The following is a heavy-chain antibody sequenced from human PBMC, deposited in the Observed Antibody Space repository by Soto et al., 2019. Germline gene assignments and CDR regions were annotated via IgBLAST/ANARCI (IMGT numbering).Heavy chain of an antibody. J-gene: IGHJ4*02. Sequence: QVQLVEYGGGVVQPGRSLRLSCAPSGFILKKYGMHWVRQAPGKGLEWVAVVWNETNDEFYADSVKGRFTIFGDTSQNTLFLQMNSLRVEDTAVYFCARESQSDYDTRGGSFDYWGQGSLVTVSS. V-gene: IGHV3-33*01. CDR1: GFILKKYG. CDR3: ARESQSDYDTRGGSFDY. D-gene: IGHD3-22*01. CDR2: VWNETNDE.